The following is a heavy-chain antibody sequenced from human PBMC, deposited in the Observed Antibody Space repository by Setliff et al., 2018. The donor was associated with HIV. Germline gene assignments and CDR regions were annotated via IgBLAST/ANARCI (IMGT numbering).Heavy chain of an antibody. V-gene: IGHV3-23*01. CDR1: GFTFSSYA. CDR2: ITNSGSDT. J-gene: IGHJ2*01. CDR3: AKVFGTSPLVGYFDL. Sequence: AGGSLRLSCAGSGFTFSSYAMSWVRQAPGKGLEWVSVITNSGSDTYHADSVKGRFTISRDKSKSTVYLQMNSLRAEDTATYYCAKVFGTSPLVGYFDLWGRGTRVTVSS. D-gene: IGHD3-10*01.